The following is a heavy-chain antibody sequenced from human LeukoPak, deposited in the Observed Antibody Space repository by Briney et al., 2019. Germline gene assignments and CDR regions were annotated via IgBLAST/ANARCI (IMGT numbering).Heavy chain of an antibody. CDR3: ARKKTIFGVVIMRYYYMDV. V-gene: IGHV4-34*01. CDR2: INHSGST. D-gene: IGHD3-3*01. J-gene: IGHJ6*03. CDR1: GGSFSGYY. Sequence: SETLSLTCAVYGGSFSGYYWSWIRQPPGKGLEWIGEINHSGSTNYNPSLKSRVTISVDTSKNQFSLKLSSVTAADTAVYYCARKKTIFGVVIMRYYYMDVWGKGTTVTVSS.